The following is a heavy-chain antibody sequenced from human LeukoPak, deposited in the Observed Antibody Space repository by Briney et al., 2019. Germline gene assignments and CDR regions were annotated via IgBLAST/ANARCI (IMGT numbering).Heavy chain of an antibody. J-gene: IGHJ4*02. CDR2: ISGSGGST. D-gene: IGHD3-3*01. Sequence: GGSLRLSCATSGFTFSSYSMSWVRQAPGKGLEWVSAISGSGGSTYYADSVKGRFTISRDNSKNTLYLQMNSLRAEDTAVYYCAKDLRFLEWLLFDAFDYWGQGTLVTVSS. CDR1: GFTFSSYS. CDR3: AKDLRFLEWLLFDAFDY. V-gene: IGHV3-23*01.